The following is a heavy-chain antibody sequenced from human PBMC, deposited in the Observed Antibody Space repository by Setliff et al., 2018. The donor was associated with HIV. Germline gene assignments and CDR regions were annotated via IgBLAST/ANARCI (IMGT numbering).Heavy chain of an antibody. Sequence: GGSLRLSCVASGITVQSNYMSWVRQAPGKGLEWVSVLYTDGTTYYADSAKGRFTTSRDTSTNTLFLQMNSLRLEDTAVYYCARREIWGHIYGSGAFNIWGQGTVVTVSS. CDR2: LYTDGTT. J-gene: IGHJ3*02. CDR3: ARREIWGHIYGSGAFNI. CDR1: GITVQSNY. V-gene: IGHV3-66*02. D-gene: IGHD3-10*01.